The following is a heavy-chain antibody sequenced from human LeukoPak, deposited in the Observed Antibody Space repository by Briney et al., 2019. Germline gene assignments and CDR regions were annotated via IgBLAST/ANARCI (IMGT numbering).Heavy chain of an antibody. CDR3: ARDPRMQWEQPTDY. D-gene: IGHD1-26*01. J-gene: IGHJ4*02. CDR1: GGSISSYY. CDR2: IYTSGST. Sequence: SETLSLTCTVSGGSISSYYWSWIRQPAGKGLEWIGRIYTSGSTNYNSSLKSRVTMSVDTSKNQFSLKLTSVTAADTAVYYCARDPRMQWEQPTDYWGQGTLVTVSS. V-gene: IGHV4-4*07.